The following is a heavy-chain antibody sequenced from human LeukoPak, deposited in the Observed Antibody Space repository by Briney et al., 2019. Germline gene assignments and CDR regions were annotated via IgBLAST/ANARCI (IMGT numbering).Heavy chain of an antibody. CDR1: GFTFGDYA. V-gene: IGHV3-49*04. CDR2: IRSKAYGGTT. D-gene: IGHD2-2*02. J-gene: IGHJ4*02. CDR3: TSCSSISCYTFDFDY. Sequence: QPGRSLRLSCTAPGFTFGDYAMSWVRQAPGKGLEWVGFIRSKAYGGTTEYAASVKGRSTISRDDSKSIAYLQMNSLKTEDTAVYYCTSCSSISCYTFDFDYWGQGTLVTVSS.